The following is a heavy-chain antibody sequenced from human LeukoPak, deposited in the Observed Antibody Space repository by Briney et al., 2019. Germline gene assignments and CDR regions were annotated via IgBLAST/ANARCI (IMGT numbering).Heavy chain of an antibody. CDR1: GYTFTSYY. CDR2: INPNSGGT. CDR3: ARDRVRIAARPIYYYYYMDV. Sequence: ASVKVSCKASGYTFTSYYVHWVRQAPGQGLEWMGWINPNSGGTNYAQKFQGRVTMTRDTSISTAYMELSRLRSDDTAVYYCARDRVRIAARPIYYYYYMDVWGKGTTVTVSS. J-gene: IGHJ6*03. D-gene: IGHD6-6*01. V-gene: IGHV1-2*02.